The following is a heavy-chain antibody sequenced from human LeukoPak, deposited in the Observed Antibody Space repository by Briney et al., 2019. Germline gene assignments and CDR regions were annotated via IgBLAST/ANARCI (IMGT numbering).Heavy chain of an antibody. Sequence: SETLSLTCAVSGYSISSGYYWGWIQQPPGKGLEWIGSIYHSGSTYYNPSLKSRVTISVDTSKNQFSLKLSSVTAADTAVYYCARDASGSNYDILTGYYGFDYWGQGTLVTVSS. CDR3: ARDASGSNYDILTGYYGFDY. CDR1: GYSISSGYY. V-gene: IGHV4-38-2*02. J-gene: IGHJ4*02. CDR2: IYHSGST. D-gene: IGHD3-9*01.